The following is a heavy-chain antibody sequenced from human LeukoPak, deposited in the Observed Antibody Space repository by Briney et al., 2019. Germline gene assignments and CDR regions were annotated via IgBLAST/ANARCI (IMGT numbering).Heavy chain of an antibody. CDR2: IYYSGST. D-gene: IGHD5-18*01. CDR1: GGSISSYY. V-gene: IGHV4-59*08. CDR3: ARVDTAIYYGMDV. Sequence: SETLSLTCTVSGGSISSYYWSWNRQPPGKGLEWIGYIYYSGSTNYNPSLKSRVTISVDTSKNQFSLKLSSVTAADTAVYYCARVDTAIYYGMDVWGQGTTVTVSS. J-gene: IGHJ6*02.